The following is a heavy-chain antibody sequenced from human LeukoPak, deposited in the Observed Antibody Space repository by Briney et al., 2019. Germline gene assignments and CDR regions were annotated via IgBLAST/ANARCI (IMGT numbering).Heavy chain of an antibody. V-gene: IGHV3-33*06. CDR2: MWYDGSKD. Sequence: EKSLRLSCAASGFSFSTYGIHWVRQAPGKGLEWVAAMWYDGSKDYYADSVKGRFTISRDTSKNTLYLQMNNLRAEDTAVYYCAKDRETYEYTFDYWGQGTLVTVSS. CDR1: GFSFSTYG. J-gene: IGHJ4*02. D-gene: IGHD6-6*01. CDR3: AKDRETYEYTFDY.